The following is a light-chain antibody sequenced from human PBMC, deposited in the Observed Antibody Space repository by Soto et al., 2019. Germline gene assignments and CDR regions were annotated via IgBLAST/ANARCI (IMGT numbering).Light chain of an antibody. V-gene: IGKV3-20*01. CDR2: GAS. Sequence: EIVLTQSPGTLSLSPGERATLSCRASQSVSSSYLAWYQQKPGQAPRLLIYGASSRASGIPDRFSGSGSGTDFTVTISRLEPEDFAVYYCQHYGSAPSFPFGPWTKVDIK. J-gene: IGKJ3*01. CDR3: QHYGSAPSFP. CDR1: QSVSSSY.